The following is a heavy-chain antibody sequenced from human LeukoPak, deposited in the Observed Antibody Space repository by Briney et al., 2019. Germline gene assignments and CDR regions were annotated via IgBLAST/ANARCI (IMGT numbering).Heavy chain of an antibody. CDR2: SRHKAKRYST. CDR1: GFTLSDHY. CDR3: TRVLAAAANALDI. Sequence: GGSLRLSCAASGFTLSDHYMDWVRQAPGKGLEWVGRSRHKAKRYSTEYAASVKGRFTISKDDSKNSLYLQMNSLKTEDTAVYYCTRVLAAAANALDIWGQGTMVTVSS. D-gene: IGHD6-13*01. J-gene: IGHJ3*02. V-gene: IGHV3-72*01.